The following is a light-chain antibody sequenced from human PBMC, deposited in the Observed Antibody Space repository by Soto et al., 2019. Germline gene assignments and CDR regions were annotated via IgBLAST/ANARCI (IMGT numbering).Light chain of an antibody. Sequence: EIVMTQSPDTLPVSPGDRATLSCRASQTVSTNLAWYQQKPGQAPRLLIYGASTRATGVPDRFSGGGSRTEFTLTISSLQSEDFAVYYCQQYNSWPPLTFGQGTKVEIK. CDR1: QTVSTN. J-gene: IGKJ1*01. CDR3: QQYNSWPPLT. CDR2: GAS. V-gene: IGKV3-15*01.